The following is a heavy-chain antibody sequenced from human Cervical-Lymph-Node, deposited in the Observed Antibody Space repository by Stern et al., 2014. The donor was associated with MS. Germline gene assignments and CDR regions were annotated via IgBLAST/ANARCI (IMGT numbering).Heavy chain of an antibody. CDR3: ARATSDYIWGTYRFLDS. CDR1: GGTISNYI. Sequence: QVQLVQSGAEVKKPWSSVKVSCKASGGTISNYIIGWVRQAPGQGLEWLGGIIPSVGIANYAEKFQDRVTITADESTSTAYMDLSSLRSEDTAVYYCARATSDYIWGTYRFLDSWGQGTLVIVSS. D-gene: IGHD3-16*02. V-gene: IGHV1-69*01. J-gene: IGHJ4*02. CDR2: IIPSVGIA.